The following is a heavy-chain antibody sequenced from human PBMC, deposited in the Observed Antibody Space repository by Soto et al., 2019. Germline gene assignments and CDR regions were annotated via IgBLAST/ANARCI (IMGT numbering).Heavy chain of an antibody. V-gene: IGHV1-18*01. Sequence: ASVKVSCKASGYTFTSYGISWVRQAPGQGLEWMGWISAYNGNTNYAQKLQGRVTMTTDTSTSTAYMELRSLRSDDTAVYYCARDPNIWSYRAYAFDIWGQGTMVTVSS. D-gene: IGHD1-7*01. J-gene: IGHJ3*02. CDR3: ARDPNIWSYRAYAFDI. CDR2: ISAYNGNT. CDR1: GYTFTSYG.